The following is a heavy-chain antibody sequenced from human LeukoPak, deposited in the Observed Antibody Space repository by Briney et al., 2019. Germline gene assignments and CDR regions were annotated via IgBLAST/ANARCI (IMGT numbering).Heavy chain of an antibody. Sequence: GGSLRLSCAASGFTFSSYSMNWVRQAPGKGLEWVSSISSSSSYIYYADSVKGRFTISRDNAKNSLYLQMNSLRAEDTAVYYCAREGGDPYYYYYMDVWGKGTTVTISS. CDR3: AREGGDPYYYYYMDV. V-gene: IGHV3-21*01. CDR2: ISSSSSYI. D-gene: IGHD3-16*01. J-gene: IGHJ6*03. CDR1: GFTFSSYS.